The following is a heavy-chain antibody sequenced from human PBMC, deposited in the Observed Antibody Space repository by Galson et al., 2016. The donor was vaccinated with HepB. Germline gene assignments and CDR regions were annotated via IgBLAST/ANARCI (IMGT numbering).Heavy chain of an antibody. V-gene: IGHV3-15*01. CDR2: IKSKSEGGTT. CDR3: TTSDGSFDS. J-gene: IGHJ5*01. CDR1: GFTFTNAW. Sequence: SLRLSCAASGFTFTNAWMSWVRQAPGKGLEWVGRIKSKSEGGTTAYATVVKGRFTISRDDSKRTLYLQMNSLKTEDTTVYYCTTSDGSFDSWGQGTLVTVSP.